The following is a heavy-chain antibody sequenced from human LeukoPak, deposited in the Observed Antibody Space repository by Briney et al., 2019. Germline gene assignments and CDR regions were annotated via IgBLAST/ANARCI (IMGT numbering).Heavy chain of an antibody. CDR3: ARVGYCSGGSCYQSLDY. Sequence: PSETLSPTCTVSGGSISSYYWSWIRQPPGKGLEWIGYIYYSGSTYYNPSLKSRVTISVDTSKNQFSLKLSSVTAADTAVYYCARVGYCSGGSCYQSLDYWGQGTLVTVSS. CDR2: IYYSGST. J-gene: IGHJ4*02. CDR1: GGSISSYY. D-gene: IGHD2-15*01. V-gene: IGHV4-59*08.